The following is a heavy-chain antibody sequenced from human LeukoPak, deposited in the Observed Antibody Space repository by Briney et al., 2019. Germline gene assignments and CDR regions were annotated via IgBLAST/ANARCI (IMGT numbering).Heavy chain of an antibody. Sequence: SETLSLTCAVYVGSFSGYYWSWIRQPPGKGLEWIGEIHHSGSTNYNPSLKSRVTISVDTSKNQFSLKLSSVTAADTAVYYCASTVTRRYYYYMDVWGKGTTVTVSS. CDR2: IHHSGST. J-gene: IGHJ6*03. V-gene: IGHV4-34*01. CDR3: ASTVTRRYYYYMDV. D-gene: IGHD4-11*01. CDR1: VGSFSGYY.